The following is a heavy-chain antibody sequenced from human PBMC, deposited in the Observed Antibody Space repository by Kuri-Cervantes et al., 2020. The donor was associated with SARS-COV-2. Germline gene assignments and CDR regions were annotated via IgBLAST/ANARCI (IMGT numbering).Heavy chain of an antibody. J-gene: IGHJ4*02. CDR1: GFTLSSYG. CDR2: IRYDGSNK. CDR3: AKDQGDDYYDSSGYYGWGVVDY. V-gene: IGHV3-30*02. Sequence: GGSLRLSCAASGFTLSSYGMHWVRQAPGKGLEWVAFIRYDGSNKYYADSVKGRFTISRDNSKNTLYLQMNSLRAEDTAVYYCAKDQGDDYYDSSGYYGWGVVDYWGQGTLVTVS. D-gene: IGHD3-22*01.